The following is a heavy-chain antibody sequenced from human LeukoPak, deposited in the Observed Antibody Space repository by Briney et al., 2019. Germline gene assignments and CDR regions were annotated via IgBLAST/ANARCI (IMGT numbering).Heavy chain of an antibody. CDR1: GGTFSSYA. CDR3: ASAPIRYDSSGYYYGGLDY. J-gene: IGHJ4*02. V-gene: IGHV1-69*13. CDR2: IIPIFGTA. D-gene: IGHD3-22*01. Sequence: GASVKVSCKASGGTFSSYAISWVRQAPGQGLEWMGGIIPIFGTANYAQKFQGRVTITADESTSTAYMELSSLRSEDTAVYYCASAPIRYDSSGYYYGGLDYWGQGTLVTVSS.